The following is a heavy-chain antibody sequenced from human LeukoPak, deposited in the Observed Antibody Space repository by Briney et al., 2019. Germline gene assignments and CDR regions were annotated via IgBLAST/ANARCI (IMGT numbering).Heavy chain of an antibody. CDR2: ISGSGGTT. Sequence: GGSLRLSCTTSGFTFSDYAMNWVRQAPGKGLEWVSSISGSGGTTYYADSVRGRFTISRDHSRSTVYLQMNSLRAEDTAVYYCVKVGLIAPRPPYYLDYWGPGTLVTVSS. D-gene: IGHD6-6*01. V-gene: IGHV3-23*01. CDR3: VKVGLIAPRPPYYLDY. CDR1: GFTFSDYA. J-gene: IGHJ4*02.